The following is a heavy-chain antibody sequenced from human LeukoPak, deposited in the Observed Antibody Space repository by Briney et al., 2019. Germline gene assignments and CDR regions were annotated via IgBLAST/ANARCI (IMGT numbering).Heavy chain of an antibody. J-gene: IGHJ4*02. CDR3: ARTSYGSGSPY. V-gene: IGHV3-66*01. CDR1: GFTVSSNY. CDR2: IYSCGST. Sequence: GGSLRLSCAASGFTVSSNYMSWVRQAPGKGLEWVSVIYSCGSTYYADSVKGRFTISRDNSKNTLYLQMNSLRAEDTAVYYCARTSYGSGSPYWGQGTLVSVSS. D-gene: IGHD3-10*01.